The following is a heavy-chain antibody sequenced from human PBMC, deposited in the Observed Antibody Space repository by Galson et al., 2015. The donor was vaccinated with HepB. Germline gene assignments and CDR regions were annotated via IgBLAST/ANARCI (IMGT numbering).Heavy chain of an antibody. CDR1: GFTVSSNY. Sequence: SLRLSCAASGFTVSSNYMSWVRQAPGKGLEWVSVICSGGSTYYADSVKGRFTISRDNSKNTLYLQMNSLRAEDTAVYYCAREESGYYGSGSYRYFDLWGRGTLVTVSS. V-gene: IGHV3-66*01. CDR2: ICSGGST. CDR3: AREESGYYGSGSYRYFDL. J-gene: IGHJ2*01. D-gene: IGHD3-10*01.